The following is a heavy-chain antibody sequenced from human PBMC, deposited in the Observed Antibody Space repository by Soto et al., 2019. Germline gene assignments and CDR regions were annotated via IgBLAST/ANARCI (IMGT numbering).Heavy chain of an antibody. D-gene: IGHD2-2*01. CDR3: ATQLLGSLAYFQH. CDR2: IIPILGIA. V-gene: IGHV1-69*02. CDR1: GGTFSSYT. J-gene: IGHJ1*01. Sequence: SVKVSCKASGGTFSSYTISWVRQDTGQGLEWMGRIIPILGIANYAQKFQGRVTITADKSTSTAYMELSSLRSEYTAVYYCATQLLGSLAYFQHWGQGTLVTVSS.